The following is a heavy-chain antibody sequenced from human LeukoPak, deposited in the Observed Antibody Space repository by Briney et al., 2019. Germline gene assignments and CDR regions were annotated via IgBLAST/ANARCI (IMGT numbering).Heavy chain of an antibody. V-gene: IGHV3-74*01. CDR2: INSGGSST. J-gene: IGHJ4*02. CDR3: AREAGGRELE. D-gene: IGHD6-13*01. Sequence: PGGSLRLSCAASGFTFSSYWMHWVRQVPGKGLVWVSRINSGGSSTSYADSVKGRFTISRDNDKNTLYLQMKSLRAEDTAVYYCAREAGGRELEWGQGTLVTVSS. CDR1: GFTFSSYW.